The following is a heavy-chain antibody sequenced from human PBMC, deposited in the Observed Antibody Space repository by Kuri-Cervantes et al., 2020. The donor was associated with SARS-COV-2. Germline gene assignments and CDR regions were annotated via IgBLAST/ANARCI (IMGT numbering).Heavy chain of an antibody. J-gene: IGHJ6*03. Sequence: SETLSLTCGVSGVSVSGGTYYWSWIRQPAGKGLEWIGHLDTSGSTTYNPSLKNRVTISLDTSKNQVSLRLTSVTAADTAVYYCARDPSAAAGPYYYYYYMDVWGKGTTVTVSS. CDR2: LDTSGST. CDR3: ARDPSAAAGPYYYYYYMDV. CDR1: GVSVSGGTYY. D-gene: IGHD6-13*01. V-gene: IGHV4-61*09.